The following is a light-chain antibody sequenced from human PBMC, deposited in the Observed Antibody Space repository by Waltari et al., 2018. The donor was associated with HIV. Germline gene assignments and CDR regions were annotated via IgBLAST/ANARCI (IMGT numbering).Light chain of an antibody. CDR3: SSYAGSNNYV. CDR2: EVS. V-gene: IGLV2-8*01. Sequence: QSALTQPPSASGSPGQSVTISCTGTSSDVGGYNYVSWYQQHPSKAPKLMIYEVSTRPSGVPVRFSGSKSGNTASLTVSGLQAEDEADYYCSSYAGSNNYVFGTGTKVTVL. J-gene: IGLJ1*01. CDR1: SSDVGGYNY.